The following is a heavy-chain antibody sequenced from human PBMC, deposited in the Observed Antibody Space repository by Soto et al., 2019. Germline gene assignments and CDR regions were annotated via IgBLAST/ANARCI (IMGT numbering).Heavy chain of an antibody. V-gene: IGHV4-31*03. J-gene: IGHJ6*03. CDR2: IYYSGST. CDR3: ARLGSNSPSLYYYYYYLDV. CDR1: GGSISSGGYY. D-gene: IGHD4-4*01. Sequence: PSETLSLTCTVSGGSISSGGYYWSWIRQHPGKGLEWIGYIYYSGSTYYNPSLKSRVTISVDTSKNQFSLKLSSVTAADTAVYYCARLGSNSPSLYYYYYYLDVWGKGTTVPVSS.